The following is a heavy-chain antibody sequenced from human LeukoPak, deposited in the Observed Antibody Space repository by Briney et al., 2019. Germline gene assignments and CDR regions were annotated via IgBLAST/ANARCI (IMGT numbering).Heavy chain of an antibody. D-gene: IGHD6-19*01. V-gene: IGHV3-21*01. CDR3: ARASSGLIIDY. CDR1: GFTFSSYS. Sequence: GGSLRLSCAASGFTFSSYSMNWVRQAPGKGPEWVSSISSSSSYIYYADSVKGRFTISRDNSKNTLYLQMNSLRAEDTAVYYCARASSGLIIDYWGQGTLVTVSS. CDR2: ISSSSSYI. J-gene: IGHJ4*02.